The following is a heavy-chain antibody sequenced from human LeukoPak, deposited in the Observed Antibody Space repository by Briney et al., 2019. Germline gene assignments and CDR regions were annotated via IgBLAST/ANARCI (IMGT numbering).Heavy chain of an antibody. CDR3: ARHRLEGDTFDI. V-gene: IGHV4-39*01. CDR2: RYYSGDN. CDR1: GGSISTNTYY. D-gene: IGHD3-3*01. J-gene: IGHJ3*02. Sequence: SETLSLTCTVSGGSISTNTYYWGWIRQPPGSGLEWIGNRYYSGDNYYSPSLKSRATISVDTSRNQFALKLNSVTATDAAVYFCARHRLEGDTFDIWGQGTLVTVSS.